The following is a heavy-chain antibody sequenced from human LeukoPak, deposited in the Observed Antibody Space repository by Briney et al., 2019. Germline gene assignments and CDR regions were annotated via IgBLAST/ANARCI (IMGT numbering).Heavy chain of an antibody. CDR1: GGSISNYY. CDR2: IYYTGDT. CDR3: ARGVGATHAYFYHGMDV. V-gene: IGHV4-59*01. Sequence: SETLSLTCSVSGGSISNYYWSWIRQPPGKGLEWVGYIYYTGDTNYNPSLQSRVTISVDTSKSQFSLKLSSVTAADSAVYYCARGVGATHAYFYHGMDVWGHGTTVTVSS. J-gene: IGHJ6*02. D-gene: IGHD1-26*01.